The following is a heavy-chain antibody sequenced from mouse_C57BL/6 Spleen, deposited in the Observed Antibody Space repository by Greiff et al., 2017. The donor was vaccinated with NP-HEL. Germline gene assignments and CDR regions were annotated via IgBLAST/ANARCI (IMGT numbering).Heavy chain of an antibody. CDR2: INPNNGGT. CDR3: ARSGLLLRSSSFGGYFDY. Sequence: EVQLQQSGPELVKPGASVKISCKASGYTFTDYYMNWVKQSHGKSLEWIGDINPNNGGTSYNQKFKGKATLTVDKSSSTAYMELRSLTSEDSAVYYCARSGLLLRSSSFGGYFDYWGQGTTLTVSS. D-gene: IGHD1-1*01. CDR1: GYTFTDYY. J-gene: IGHJ2*01. V-gene: IGHV1-26*01.